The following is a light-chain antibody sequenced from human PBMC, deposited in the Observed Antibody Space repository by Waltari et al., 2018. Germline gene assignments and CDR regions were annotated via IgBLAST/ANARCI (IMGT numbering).Light chain of an antibody. CDR2: EVT. J-gene: IGLJ3*02. CDR1: SPDVEGYDP. V-gene: IGLV2-8*01. Sequence: QSALTQPPSASGSPGQSTTISCTGISPDVEGYDPVLWYQQHPGKAPKRLIYEVTKRPSGVPDRFSGSKSDNTASLAVSGLQAEDEADYYCSSYAGGSSLMFGGGTKLTVL. CDR3: SSYAGGSSLM.